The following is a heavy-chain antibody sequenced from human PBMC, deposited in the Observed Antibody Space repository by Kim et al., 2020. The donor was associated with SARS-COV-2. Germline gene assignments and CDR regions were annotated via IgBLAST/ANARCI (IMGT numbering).Heavy chain of an antibody. Sequence: SETLSLTCTVSGGSISSGDYYWSWIRQPPGKGLEWIGYIYYSGSTYYNPSLKSRVTISVDTSKNQFSLKLSSVTAADTAVYYCAREGGIAVAGTMGVFDYWGQGTLVTVSS. D-gene: IGHD6-19*01. CDR1: GGSISSGDYY. V-gene: IGHV4-30-4*01. J-gene: IGHJ4*02. CDR3: AREGGIAVAGTMGVFDY. CDR2: IYYSGST.